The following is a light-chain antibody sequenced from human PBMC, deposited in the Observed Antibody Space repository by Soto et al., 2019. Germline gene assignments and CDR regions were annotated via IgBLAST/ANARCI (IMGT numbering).Light chain of an antibody. J-gene: IGKJ2*01. Sequence: EIVMTQSPATLSVSPGERAALSCRASQSVSSNFAWYQQKPGQPPRLLIYGASTRATGIPARFSGSGSGTDFTLTISSLQSEDFAVYYCQQYNSWPYTFGQGTKLEIK. CDR1: QSVSSN. CDR2: GAS. V-gene: IGKV3-15*01. CDR3: QQYNSWPYT.